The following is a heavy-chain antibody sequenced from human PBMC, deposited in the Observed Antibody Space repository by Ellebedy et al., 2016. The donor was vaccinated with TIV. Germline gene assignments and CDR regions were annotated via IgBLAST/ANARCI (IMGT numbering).Heavy chain of an antibody. V-gene: IGHV3-23*01. Sequence: GGSLRLSCAASGFTFSSYAMSWVRQAPGKGLEWVSAISGSGGSTYYADSVKGRFTISRDNSKNTLYLQMNSLRAEDTAVYYCAKDLATRSYYYYYGMDVWGQGTTVTVSS. CDR1: GFTFSSYA. CDR3: AKDLATRSYYYYYGMDV. D-gene: IGHD5-24*01. J-gene: IGHJ6*02. CDR2: ISGSGGST.